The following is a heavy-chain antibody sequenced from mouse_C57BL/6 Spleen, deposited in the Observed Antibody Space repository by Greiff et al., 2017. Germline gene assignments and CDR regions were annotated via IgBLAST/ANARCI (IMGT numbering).Heavy chain of an antibody. CDR1: GYSITSGYY. CDR3: AREYYYGSSPY. V-gene: IGHV3-6*01. CDR2: ISYDGSN. D-gene: IGHD1-1*01. J-gene: IGHJ3*01. Sequence: ESGPGLVKPSQSLSLTCSVTGYSITSGYYWNWIRQFPGNKLEWMGYISYDGSNNYNPSLKNRISITRDTSKNQFFLKLNSVTTEETATYYCAREYYYGSSPYWGQGTLVTVSA.